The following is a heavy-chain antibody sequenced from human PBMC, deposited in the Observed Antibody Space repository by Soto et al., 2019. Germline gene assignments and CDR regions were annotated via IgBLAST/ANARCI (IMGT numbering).Heavy chain of an antibody. CDR2: VYSGGAT. CDR3: ARVRGRI. J-gene: IGHJ4*02. Sequence: QLVETGGGLIQPGTSLTLSCAASGFSVSRNYMTWVRQAPGKGLEWVSFVYSGGATFYADSVKGRFILSRDDSQNTMYLQMTNLRAEDTDVYYCARVRGRIWGRGTLVTVAS. D-gene: IGHD3-10*01. CDR1: GFSVSRNY. V-gene: IGHV3-53*02.